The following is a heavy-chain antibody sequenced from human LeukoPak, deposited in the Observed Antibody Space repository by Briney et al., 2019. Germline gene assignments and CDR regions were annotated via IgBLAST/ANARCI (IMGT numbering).Heavy chain of an antibody. CDR3: AIGGPYCSSTSCALRPFDY. V-gene: IGHV1-18*01. Sequence: ASVKVSCKASGYTFTSYGISWVRQAPGQGLEWMGWISAYNGNTNYAQKFQSRVTITADESTSTAYMELSSLRSEDTAVYYCAIGGPYCSSTSCALRPFDYWGQGTLVTVSS. D-gene: IGHD2-2*01. CDR2: ISAYNGNT. J-gene: IGHJ4*02. CDR1: GYTFTSYG.